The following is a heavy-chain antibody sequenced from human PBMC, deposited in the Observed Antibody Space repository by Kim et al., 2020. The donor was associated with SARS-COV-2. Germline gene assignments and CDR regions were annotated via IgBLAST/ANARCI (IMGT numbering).Heavy chain of an antibody. Sequence: YADSVKGRFTIPRNIPKDTLYLQMNSLRAEDTAVYYCSSSTVGAYFDYWGQGSLVTVSS. V-gene: IGHV3-23*01. CDR3: SSSTVGAYFDY. J-gene: IGHJ4*02. D-gene: IGHD1-26*01.